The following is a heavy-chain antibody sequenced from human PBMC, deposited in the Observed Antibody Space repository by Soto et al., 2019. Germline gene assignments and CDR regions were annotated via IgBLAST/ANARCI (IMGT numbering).Heavy chain of an antibody. J-gene: IGHJ6*02. V-gene: IGHV3-11*04. D-gene: IGHD2-15*01. CDR2: IRSSGSTI. Sequence: GGSLRLSCAASGFTFSGYYMSWIRQAPGKGLEWVSYIRSSGSTIYHGDSVKGRFTISRDNARNSVYLQMNSLRDEDTAVYYCARIKLVDFFFMQEAAYDMDVWGQGTPVTVSS. CDR3: ARIKLVDFFFMQEAAYDMDV. CDR1: GFTFSGYY.